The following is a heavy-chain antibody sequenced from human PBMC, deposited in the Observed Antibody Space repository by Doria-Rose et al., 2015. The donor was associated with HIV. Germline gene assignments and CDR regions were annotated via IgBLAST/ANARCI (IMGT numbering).Heavy chain of an antibody. CDR3: ARFYYYDSTAYTYYFDY. D-gene: IGHD3-22*01. J-gene: IGHJ4*02. Sequence: VPLVQSGAEVKKPGESLKISCKASGFNLTKYWIAWVRQMPGKGLEWMGVIYPDDSDTRYSPSFRGQVIISADKSINTAYLQWSSLKASNTAMYYCARFYYYDSTAYTYYFDYWGQGTQVTVSS. CDR2: IYPDDSDT. CDR1: GFNLTKYW. V-gene: IGHV5-51*01.